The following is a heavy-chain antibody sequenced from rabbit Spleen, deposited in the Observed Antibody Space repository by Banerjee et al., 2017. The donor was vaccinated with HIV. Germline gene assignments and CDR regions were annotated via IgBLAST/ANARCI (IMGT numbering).Heavy chain of an antibody. J-gene: IGHJ4*01. CDR2: TAAGGSPFT. V-gene: IGHV1S45*01. D-gene: IGHD2-1*01. Sequence: QEQLVESGGGLVQPEGSLTLTCTTSGFSFSNNYYMCWVRQAPGKGLEWIACTAAGGSPFTYYATWAKGRFTCSKASSTTVTLQMTSLTAADTATYFCARGSATMTMVITGYYLSLWGPGTLVTVS. CDR3: ARGSATMTMVITGYYLSL. CDR1: GFSFSNNYY.